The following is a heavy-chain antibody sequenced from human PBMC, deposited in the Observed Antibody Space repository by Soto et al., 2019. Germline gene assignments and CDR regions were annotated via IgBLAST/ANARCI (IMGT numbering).Heavy chain of an antibody. Sequence: QVQLQESGPGLVKPSQTLSLTCTVSGGSISSGGYYWTWIRQHPGKGLEWIGYIYYSGSTYYNPSPXSXITLSVDTSKNQFSLKLSSVTAADTAVYSCARSVFPWGQGTLVTVSS. V-gene: IGHV4-31*03. CDR3: ARSVFP. CDR2: IYYSGST. J-gene: IGHJ5*02. CDR1: GGSISSGGYY.